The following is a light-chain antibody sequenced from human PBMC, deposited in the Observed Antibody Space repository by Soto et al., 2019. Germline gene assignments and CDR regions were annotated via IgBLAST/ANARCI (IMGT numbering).Light chain of an antibody. CDR1: QGISSY. V-gene: IGKV1-9*01. J-gene: IGKJ3*01. CDR3: QQLNSYPRT. CDR2: AAS. Sequence: IPLTQSPSSLSASVGDRVTTTCRASQGISSYLAWYQQKPGKAPKLLIYAASTLQSGVPSRFSGSGSGTDFTLTISSLQPEDFATYYCQQLNSYPRTFGPGTKVDIK.